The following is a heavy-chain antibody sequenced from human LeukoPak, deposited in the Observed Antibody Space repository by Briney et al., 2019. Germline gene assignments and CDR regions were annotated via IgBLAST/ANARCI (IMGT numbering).Heavy chain of an antibody. J-gene: IGHJ3*02. V-gene: IGHV3-48*03. CDR2: ISSSGSTI. CDR3: ARPSSGYYYGDAFDI. Sequence: QPGGSLRLSCAASGFTFSSYEMNWVRQAQGKGLEWVSYISSSGSTIYYADSVKGRFTISRDNAKNSLYLQMNSLRAEDTAVYYCARPSSGYYYGDAFDIWGQGTMVTVSS. CDR1: GFTFSSYE. D-gene: IGHD3-22*01.